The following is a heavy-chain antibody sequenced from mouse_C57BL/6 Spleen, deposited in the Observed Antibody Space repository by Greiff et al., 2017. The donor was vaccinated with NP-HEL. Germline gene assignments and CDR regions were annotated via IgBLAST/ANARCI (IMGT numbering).Heavy chain of an antibody. CDR3: ARRNYYGSSGDYAMDY. D-gene: IGHD1-1*01. Sequence: EVQRVESGGCLVNPGGSPYLSCAASAFTFRDYGIHLVRQAPDHGLSWVAYISSGSSTFYYAATVKGRFTISRDNAKNTLFLQMTSLRSEDTAMYYCARRNYYGSSGDYAMDYWGQGTSVTVSS. CDR1: AFTFRDYG. J-gene: IGHJ4*01. V-gene: IGHV5-17*01. CDR2: ISSGSSTF.